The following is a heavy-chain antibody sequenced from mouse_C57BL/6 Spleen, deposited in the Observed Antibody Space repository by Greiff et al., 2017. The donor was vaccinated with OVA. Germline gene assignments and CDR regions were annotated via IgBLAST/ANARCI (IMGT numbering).Heavy chain of an antibody. J-gene: IGHJ1*03. D-gene: IGHD1-1*01. CDR2: ISSGGSYT. Sequence: EVQLVESGGDLVKPGGSLKLSCAASGFTFSSYGMSWVRQTPDKRLEWVATISSGGSYTYYPDSVKGRFTISRDNAKNTLYLQMSSPKSEDTAMYYCARQGATVVATRYFGVWGTGTTVTVSS. CDR1: GFTFSSYG. V-gene: IGHV5-6*01. CDR3: ARQGATVVATRYFGV.